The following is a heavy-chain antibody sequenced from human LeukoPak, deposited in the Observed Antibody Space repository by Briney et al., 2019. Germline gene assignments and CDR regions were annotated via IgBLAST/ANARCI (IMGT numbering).Heavy chain of an antibody. V-gene: IGHV3-30*02. Sequence: GGSLRLSCAASGFTFSSYGMHWVRQAPGKGLEWVAFIRYDGSNKYYADSVKGRFTISRDNSKNTLYLQMNSLRAEDTAVYYCAKDPATRHYSSSRWYAFDIWGQGTMVTVSS. CDR3: AKDPATRHYSSSRWYAFDI. D-gene: IGHD6-13*01. CDR2: IRYDGSNK. J-gene: IGHJ3*02. CDR1: GFTFSSYG.